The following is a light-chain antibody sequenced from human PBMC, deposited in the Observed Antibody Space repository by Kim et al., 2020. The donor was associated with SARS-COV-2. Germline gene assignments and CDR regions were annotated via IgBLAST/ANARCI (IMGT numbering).Light chain of an antibody. CDR2: WAS. Sequence: DIVMTQSPDSLAVSLGERATINCKSSQSVLYSSNNKNYLAWYQQKPGQPPKLLIYWASTRESGVPDRFSGSGSVTDFTLTISSLQAEDVAVYYCQQYYSTPPMYTFGQGTKLEI. J-gene: IGKJ2*01. CDR1: QSVLYSSNNKNY. CDR3: QQYYSTPPMYT. V-gene: IGKV4-1*01.